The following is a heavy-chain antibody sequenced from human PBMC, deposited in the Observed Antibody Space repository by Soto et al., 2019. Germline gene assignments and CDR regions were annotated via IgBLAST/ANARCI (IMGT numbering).Heavy chain of an antibody. V-gene: IGHV3-23*01. D-gene: IGHD1-1*01. CDR3: AKDRTSTGTTVRFDP. J-gene: IGHJ5*02. Sequence: VQLLESGGDLVQPGGSLRLSCAASGFSFSNYAMSWVRQAPGRGLEWVSSISSSGGTTYYADSVKGRFTISRDNSKNTMYLQMNSLRAEDTALYYCAKDRTSTGTTVRFDPWGQGTLVTVSS. CDR1: GFSFSNYA. CDR2: ISSSGGTT.